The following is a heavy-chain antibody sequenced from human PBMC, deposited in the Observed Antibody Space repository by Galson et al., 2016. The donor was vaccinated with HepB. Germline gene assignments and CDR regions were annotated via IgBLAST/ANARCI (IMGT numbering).Heavy chain of an antibody. V-gene: IGHV3-30-3*01. Sequence: SLRLSCAASGFPFGSDAFHWVRQAPGKGLEWVAMISYDGSKQFYAASVKGRFTISRDNSKNTLFLEMNSLTAADTAVYFCGRDPHSRGWSGVMCYIDYWGQGTLVTVSS. CDR3: GRDPHSRGWSGVMCYIDY. CDR1: GFPFGSDA. D-gene: IGHD6-19*01. J-gene: IGHJ4*02. CDR2: ISYDGSKQ.